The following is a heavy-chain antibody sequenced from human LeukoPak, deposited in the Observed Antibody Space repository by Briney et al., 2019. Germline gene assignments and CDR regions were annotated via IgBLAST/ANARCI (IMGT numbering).Heavy chain of an antibody. J-gene: IGHJ5*02. D-gene: IGHD3-22*01. CDR1: GGSISSGGYY. CDR2: IYYSGST. Sequence: SETLSLTCTVSGGSISSGGYYWSWIRQHPGKGLEWIGYIYYSGSTYYNPSLKSRVTISVDTSKNQFSLKLSSVTAADTAVYYCARDHVGLMVITTWGRGTPVTVSS. V-gene: IGHV4-31*03. CDR3: ARDHVGLMVITT.